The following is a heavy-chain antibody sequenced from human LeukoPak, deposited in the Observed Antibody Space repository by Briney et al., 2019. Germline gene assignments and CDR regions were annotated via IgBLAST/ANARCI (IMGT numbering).Heavy chain of an antibody. V-gene: IGHV3-30*04. Sequence: GRSLRLSCAASGFTFSSYAMHWVRQAPGKGLEWVAVISYDGSNKYCADSVKGRFTISRDNSKNTLYLQMNSLRAEDTAVYYCARAVGYCSGGSCSYYFDYWGQGTLVTVSS. CDR3: ARAVGYCSGGSCSYYFDY. J-gene: IGHJ4*02. CDR2: ISYDGSNK. D-gene: IGHD2-15*01. CDR1: GFTFSSYA.